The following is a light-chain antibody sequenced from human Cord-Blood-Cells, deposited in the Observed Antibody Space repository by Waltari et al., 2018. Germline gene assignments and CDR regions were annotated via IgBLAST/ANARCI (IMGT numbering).Light chain of an antibody. CDR2: AAS. CDR3: QQSYSTPLPT. V-gene: IGKV1-39*01. Sequence: DIQMTQSPSSLSASVGDRVTITCQASQSISSYLNWYQQKPGKAPKLLIYAASSLQSGVPSRFSGSGSGTDFTLTISSLQPEDFATYYCQQSYSTPLPTFGQGTKVEIK. CDR1: QSISSY. J-gene: IGKJ1*01.